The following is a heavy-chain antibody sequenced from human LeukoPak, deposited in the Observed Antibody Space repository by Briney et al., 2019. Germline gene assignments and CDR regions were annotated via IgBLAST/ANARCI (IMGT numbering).Heavy chain of an antibody. CDR1: GFTFGDYA. CDR3: TRGPFLGPFDY. D-gene: IGHD2-21*01. CDR2: IRSKAYGGAT. Sequence: GGSLRLSCTGSGFTFGDYAMTWVRQAPGKGLEWVGFIRSKAYGGATEYAASVKGRFTISRDDSKSIAYLQMNSLTTEDTAVYFCTRGPFLGPFDYWGQGTLVTVSS. J-gene: IGHJ4*02. V-gene: IGHV3-49*04.